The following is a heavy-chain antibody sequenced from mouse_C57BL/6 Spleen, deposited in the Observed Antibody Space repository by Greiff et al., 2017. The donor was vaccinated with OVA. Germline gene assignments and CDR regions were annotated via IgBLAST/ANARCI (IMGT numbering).Heavy chain of an antibody. J-gene: IGHJ3*01. CDR1: GYAFSSSW. Sequence: VQLQQSGPELVKPGASVKISCKASGYAFSSSWMNWVKQRPGKGLEWIGRIYPGDGDTNYNGKFKGKATLTADKSSSTAYMQLSSLTSEDSAVYFGALYYGSRFAYWGQGTLVTVSA. V-gene: IGHV1-82*01. D-gene: IGHD1-1*01. CDR3: ALYYGSRFAY. CDR2: IYPGDGDT.